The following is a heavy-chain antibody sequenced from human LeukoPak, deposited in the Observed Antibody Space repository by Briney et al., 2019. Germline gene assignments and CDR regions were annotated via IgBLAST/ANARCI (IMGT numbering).Heavy chain of an antibody. CDR3: ARRVTGTTADPDWFDP. J-gene: IGHJ5*02. V-gene: IGHV4-59*08. CDR2: IYYSGST. Sequence: SETLSLTCTVSGGSISSYYWSWIRQPPGKGLEWIGYIYYSGSTNYNPSLKSRVTISVDTSKNQFSLKLSSVTAADTAVYYCARRVTGTTADPDWFDPWGQGTLVTVSS. CDR1: GGSISSYY. D-gene: IGHD1-20*01.